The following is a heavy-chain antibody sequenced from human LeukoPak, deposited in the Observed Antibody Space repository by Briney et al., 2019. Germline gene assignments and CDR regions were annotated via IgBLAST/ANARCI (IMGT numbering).Heavy chain of an antibody. CDR3: ARGGYCSGSSCFGYFDY. CDR1: GYTFTSYG. CDR2: ISDYNGNT. D-gene: IGHD2-15*01. J-gene: IGHJ4*02. V-gene: IGHV1-18*01. Sequence: VASVKVSCKASGYTFTSYGISWVRQAPGQGLEWMGWISDYNGNTNYAQKLQGRVTMTTDTSTSTAYMELRSLRSDDTAVYYCARGGYCSGSSCFGYFDYWGQGTLVTVSS.